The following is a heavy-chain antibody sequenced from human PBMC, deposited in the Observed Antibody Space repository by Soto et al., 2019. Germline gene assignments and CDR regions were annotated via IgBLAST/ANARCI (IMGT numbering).Heavy chain of an antibody. CDR1: GYPFPNYI. D-gene: IGHD1-26*01. CDR2: INSGTVDT. J-gene: IGHJ4*02. Sequence: VQLVQSGAEVKKPGASVKVSCKGSGYPFPNYILHWGRQAPGQSLEWLGWINSGTVDTHYSQMFQDRVTFTTDKAATSVYLEVSSLRSQDTGVYYCAREGANWDLTDWGQGTLVTVSS. CDR3: AREGANWDLTD. V-gene: IGHV1-3*01.